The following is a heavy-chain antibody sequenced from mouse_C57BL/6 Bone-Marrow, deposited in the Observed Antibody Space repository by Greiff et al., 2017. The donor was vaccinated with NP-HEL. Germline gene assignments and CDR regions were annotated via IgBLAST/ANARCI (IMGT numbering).Heavy chain of an antibody. V-gene: IGHV1-15*01. CDR2: IDPETGGT. D-gene: IGHD2-5*01. Sequence: QVQLQQSGAELVRPGASVTLSCKASGYTFTDYEMHWVKQTPVHGLEWIGAIDPETGGTAYNQKFKGKAILTADKSSSTAYMELRSLTSEDSAVYYCTYSNYVFDYWGQGTTLTVSS. CDR3: TYSNYVFDY. J-gene: IGHJ2*01. CDR1: GYTFTDYE.